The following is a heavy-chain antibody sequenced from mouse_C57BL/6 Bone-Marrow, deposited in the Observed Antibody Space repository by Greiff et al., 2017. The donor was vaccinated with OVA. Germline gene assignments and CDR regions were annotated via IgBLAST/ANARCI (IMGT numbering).Heavy chain of an antibody. D-gene: IGHD1-1*01. CDR2: IYPGDGDT. J-gene: IGHJ2*01. Sequence: VQLQQSGPELVKPGASVKISCKASGYAFSSSWMNWVKQRPGKGLEWIGRIYPGDGDTNYNGKFKGKATLTADKSSSTAYMQLSSLTSEDSAVYFCARLGLLREYYFDCWGQGTTLTVSS. CDR3: ARLGLLREYYFDC. V-gene: IGHV1-82*01. CDR1: GYAFSSSW.